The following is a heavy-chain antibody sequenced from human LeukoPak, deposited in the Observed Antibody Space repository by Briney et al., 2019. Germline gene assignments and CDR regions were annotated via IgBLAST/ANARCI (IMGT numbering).Heavy chain of an antibody. J-gene: IGHJ4*02. V-gene: IGHV4-59*01. Sequence: SETLSLTCTVSGGSISSYYWSWIRQPPGKGLEWIGDIYYSGSTNYNPSLKSRVTISVDTSKNQFSLKLSSVTAADTAVYYCARLYSSSWGQGTLVTVSS. CDR1: GGSISSYY. CDR2: IYYSGST. CDR3: ARLYSSS. D-gene: IGHD6-13*01.